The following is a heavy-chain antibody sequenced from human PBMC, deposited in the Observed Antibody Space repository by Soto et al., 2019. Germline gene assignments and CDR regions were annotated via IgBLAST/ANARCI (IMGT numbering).Heavy chain of an antibody. J-gene: IGHJ4*02. CDR3: ARAGWEMATTGYFDY. CDR1: GGSVSSGSYY. V-gene: IGHV4-61*01. D-gene: IGHD5-12*01. CDR2: IYYSGST. Sequence: PSETLSLTCTVSGGSVSSGSYYWSWIRQPPGKGLEWIGYIYYSGSTNYNPSLKSRVTISVDTSKNQFSLKLSSVTAADTAVYYCARAGWEMATTGYFDYWGQGTLVTVSS.